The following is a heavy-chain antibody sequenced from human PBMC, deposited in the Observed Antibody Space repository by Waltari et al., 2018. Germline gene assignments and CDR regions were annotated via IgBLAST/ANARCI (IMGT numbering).Heavy chain of an antibody. Sequence: EVQLVESGGGLAKPGGSLSLSCAASGFTFSSYWMHGVRHTPGKGLVWFSRISDDGSATSYADSVKGRFTISRDNAKNTLYLQMNSLRVDDMAVYYCARVARTAVTTSGYYGMDVWGQGTTVTVSS. D-gene: IGHD4-17*01. CDR3: ARVARTAVTTSGYYGMDV. CDR1: GFTFSSYW. CDR2: ISDDGSAT. V-gene: IGHV3-74*01. J-gene: IGHJ6*02.